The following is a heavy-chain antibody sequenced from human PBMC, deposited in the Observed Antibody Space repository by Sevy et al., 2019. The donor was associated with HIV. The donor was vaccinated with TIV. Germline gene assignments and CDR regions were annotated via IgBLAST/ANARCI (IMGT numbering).Heavy chain of an antibody. D-gene: IGHD6-19*01. CDR1: GDTFSSYA. J-gene: IGHJ6*03. V-gene: IGHV1-69*06. CDR3: AREGAVAGTTYYYYYMDV. Sequence: ASVKVSCKASGDTFSSYAISWVRQAPGQGLEWMGGIIPIFGTANYAQKFQGRVTITADKSTSTAYMELSSLRSEDTAVYYCAREGAVAGTTYYYYYMDVWGKGTTVTVSS. CDR2: IIPIFGTA.